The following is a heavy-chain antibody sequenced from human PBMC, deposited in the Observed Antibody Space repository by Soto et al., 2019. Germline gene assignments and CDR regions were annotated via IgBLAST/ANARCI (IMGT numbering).Heavy chain of an antibody. Sequence: EVQLVESGGGLVQPGGSLRLSCAASGFTFDDYAMHWVRQAPGKGLEWVSHISWNSGTIDYADSVKGRFTISRDNAKNSLYLQMSSLRAEDTALYYCARDTAYSGYEGFDSCGQGTLVTVSS. D-gene: IGHD5-12*01. CDR1: GFTFDDYA. V-gene: IGHV3-9*01. CDR3: ARDTAYSGYEGFDS. J-gene: IGHJ4*02. CDR2: ISWNSGTI.